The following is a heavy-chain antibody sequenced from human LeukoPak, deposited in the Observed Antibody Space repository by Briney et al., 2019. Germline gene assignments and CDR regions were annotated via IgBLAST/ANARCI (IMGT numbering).Heavy chain of an antibody. J-gene: IGHJ4*02. D-gene: IGHD6-19*01. V-gene: IGHV1-2*02. CDR3: ARDLWGHGVAGTGY. CDR2: INPNSGGT. CDR1: GYTFTGYY. Sequence: ASVKVSCKASGYTFTGYYMHWVRQAPGQGLEWRGWINPNSGGTNYAQKFQGRVTMTRDTSISTAYMELSRPRSDDTAVYYCARDLWGHGVAGTGYWGQGTLVTVSS.